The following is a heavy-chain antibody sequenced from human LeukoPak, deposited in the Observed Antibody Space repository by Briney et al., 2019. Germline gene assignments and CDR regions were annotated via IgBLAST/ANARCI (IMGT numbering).Heavy chain of an antibody. D-gene: IGHD3-3*02. CDR3: ARDTHLN. J-gene: IGHJ4*02. V-gene: IGHV3-30-3*01. CDR2: ISNDASNR. Sequence: GGSLRLSCAASGFPFSSHAMQWVRQAPGKGLEWVALISNDASNRYYADSVKGRFTISRDNSKKTLYLQMISLRVEDTAVYYCARDTHLNWGQGTLVTVSS. CDR1: GFPFSSHA.